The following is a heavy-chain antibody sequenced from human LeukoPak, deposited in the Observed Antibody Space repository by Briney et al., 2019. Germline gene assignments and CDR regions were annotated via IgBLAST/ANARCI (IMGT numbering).Heavy chain of an antibody. V-gene: IGHV3-20*04. CDR3: ARTYYDILTGFLPADY. J-gene: IGHJ4*02. CDR2: INWNGGST. D-gene: IGHD3-9*01. CDR1: GFTFDDYG. Sequence: GGSLRLSCAASGFTFDDYGMSWVRQAPGKGLEWVSGINWNGGSTGYADSVKGRFTISRDNAKNSLYLQMNSLRAEDTALYYCARTYYDILTGFLPADYWGQGTLVTVSS.